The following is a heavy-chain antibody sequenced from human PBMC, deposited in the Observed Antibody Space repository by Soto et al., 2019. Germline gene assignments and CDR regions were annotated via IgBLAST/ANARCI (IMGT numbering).Heavy chain of an antibody. CDR2: ISSSSGSI. Sequence: EVQLVESGGGLVQPGGSLRLSCAASGFSFSSYSMNWVRQAPGKGLEWVSYISSSSGSIFYADSVKGRFTISRDNARKSLYLQMNSLRAEDAAIYYCARDNAGAQYSNSYNDYWGQGTLVTVSS. CDR3: ARDNAGAQYSNSYNDY. J-gene: IGHJ4*02. D-gene: IGHD1-26*01. V-gene: IGHV3-48*01. CDR1: GFSFSSYS.